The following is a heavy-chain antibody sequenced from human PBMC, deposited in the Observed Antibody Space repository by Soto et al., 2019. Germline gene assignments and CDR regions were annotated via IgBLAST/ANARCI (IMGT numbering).Heavy chain of an antibody. V-gene: IGHV3-66*01. J-gene: IGHJ4*02. CDR1: GFTVSSNY. CDR2: IDSGGST. CDR3: ATVPPRYFDY. Sequence: GGSLRLSCAASGFTVSSNYMSWVRQAPGKGLERVSLIDSGGSTYYADSVKGRFTISRDNSKNTLYLQMNSLRAEDTAVYYCATVPPRYFDYWGQGTLVTVSS.